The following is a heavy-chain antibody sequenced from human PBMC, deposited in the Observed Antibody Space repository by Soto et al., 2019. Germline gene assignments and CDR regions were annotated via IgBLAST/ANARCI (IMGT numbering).Heavy chain of an antibody. CDR2: IIPIFGTA. Sequence: SVKVSCKASGGTFSSYAISWVRQAPGQGLEWMGGIIPIFGTANYAQKFQGRVTITADESTSTAYMELSSLRSEDTAVYYCARDQESGYYYDSSGYHTYYYYGMDVWGQGTTVTVSS. J-gene: IGHJ6*02. CDR1: GGTFSSYA. CDR3: ARDQESGYYYDSSGYHTYYYYGMDV. D-gene: IGHD3-22*01. V-gene: IGHV1-69*13.